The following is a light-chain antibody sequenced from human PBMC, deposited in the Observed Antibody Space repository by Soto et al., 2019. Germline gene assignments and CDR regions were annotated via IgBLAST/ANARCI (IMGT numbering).Light chain of an antibody. V-gene: IGKV3-15*01. Sequence: IVMTQSPATLSVSPGERATLSCRASQAISDNLAWYQHKPGQPPRLLIYDASTRATGIPARFSGGGSGTEFTLTISSLQPDDFATYYCQQYNSYRTFGQGTKVDIK. J-gene: IGKJ1*01. CDR1: QAISDN. CDR2: DAS. CDR3: QQYNSYRT.